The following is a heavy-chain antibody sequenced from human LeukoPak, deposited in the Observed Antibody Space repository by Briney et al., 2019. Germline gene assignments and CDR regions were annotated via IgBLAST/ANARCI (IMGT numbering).Heavy chain of an antibody. CDR2: IYHSGST. Sequence: SETLSLTCTISGGSISSSSYYWGWIRQPPGKGLEWIGEIYHSGSTNYNPSLKSRVTISVDKSKNQFSLKLSSVTAADTAVYYCARDCGRETWWGRSDAFDIWGQGTMVTVSS. V-gene: IGHV4-39*07. CDR1: GGSISSSSYY. D-gene: IGHD2-15*01. J-gene: IGHJ3*02. CDR3: ARDCGRETWWGRSDAFDI.